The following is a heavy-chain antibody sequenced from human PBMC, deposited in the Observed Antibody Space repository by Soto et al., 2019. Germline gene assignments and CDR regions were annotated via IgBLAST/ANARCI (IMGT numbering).Heavy chain of an antibody. Sequence: GGSLRLSCSASGFTFSSYAMHWVRQAPGKGLEYVSAISSNGGSTYYTDSVKGRFTISRDNSKNTLYLQMSSLRAEDTAVYYCVKDGGSTLYYYYGMDVWGQGTTVTVSS. D-gene: IGHD2-2*01. J-gene: IGHJ6*02. V-gene: IGHV3-64D*06. CDR1: GFTFSSYA. CDR3: VKDGGSTLYYYYGMDV. CDR2: ISSNGGST.